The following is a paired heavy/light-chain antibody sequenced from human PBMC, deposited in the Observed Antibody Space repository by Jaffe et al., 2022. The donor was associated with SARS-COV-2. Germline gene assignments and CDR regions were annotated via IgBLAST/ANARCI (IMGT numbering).Light chain of an antibody. V-gene: IGKV1-39*01. CDR2: AAS. CDR3: QQSYSTPIFT. CDR1: QSISSY. Sequence: DIQMTQSPSSLSASVGDRVTITCRASQSISSYLNWYQQKPGKAPKLLIYAASSLQSGVPSRFSGSGSGTDFTLTISSLQPEDFATYYCQQSYSTPIFTFGPGTKVDIK. J-gene: IGKJ3*01.
Heavy chain of an antibody. V-gene: IGHV4-39*01. J-gene: IGHJ5*02. CDR2: IYYSGST. Sequence: QLQLQESGPGLVKPSETLSLTCTVSGGSISSSSYYWGWIRQPPGKGLEWIGSIYYSGSTYYNPSLKSRVTISVDTSKNQFSLKLSSVTAADTAVYYCACYYDSSGLLRTRYNWFDPWGQGTLVTVSS. CDR3: ACYYDSSGLLRTRYNWFDP. D-gene: IGHD3-22*01. CDR1: GGSISSSSYY.